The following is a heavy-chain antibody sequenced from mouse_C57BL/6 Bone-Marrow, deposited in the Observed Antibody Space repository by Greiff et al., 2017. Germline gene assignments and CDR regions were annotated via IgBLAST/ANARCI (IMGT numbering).Heavy chain of an antibody. CDR3: ARLFPYYYDEAY. Sequence: EVQVVESGGDLVKPGGSLKLSCAASGFTFSSYGMSWVRQTPDKRLEWVATISSDGSYTYYPDSVKGRFTISRDNSKNTLYLQMSSLKSEDTAMYYGARLFPYYYDEAYWGQGTLVTVSA. V-gene: IGHV5-6*01. CDR2: ISSDGSYT. J-gene: IGHJ3*01. D-gene: IGHD2-4*01. CDR1: GFTFSSYG.